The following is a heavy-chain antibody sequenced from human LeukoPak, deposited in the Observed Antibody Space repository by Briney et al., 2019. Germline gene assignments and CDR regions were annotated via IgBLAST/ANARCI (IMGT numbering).Heavy chain of an antibody. CDR3: ARAGMKIWFGELCWFDP. Sequence: GGSLRLSCAASGFTFSSYGMHWVRQAPGKVLEWVAFIRYDGSNKYYADSVKGRFTISRDNSKNTLYLQMNSLKAEDTAVYYCARAGMKIWFGELCWFDPWGQGTLVTVSS. CDR2: IRYDGSNK. J-gene: IGHJ5*02. CDR1: GFTFSSYG. D-gene: IGHD3-10*01. V-gene: IGHV3-30*02.